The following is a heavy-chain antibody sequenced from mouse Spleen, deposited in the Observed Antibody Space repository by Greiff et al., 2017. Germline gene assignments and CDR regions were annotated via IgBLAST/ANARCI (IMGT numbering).Heavy chain of an antibody. CDR2: IYPRDGST. V-gene: IGHV1-85*01. J-gene: IGHJ4*01. CDR3: AREGYYGQGPYAMDY. CDR1: GYTFTSYD. D-gene: IGHD1-1*01. Sequence: VNLVESGPELVKPGASVKLSCKASGYTFTSYDINWVKQRPGQGLEWIGWIYPRDGSTKYNEKFKGKATLTVDTSSSTAYMELHSLTSEDSAVYFCAREGYYGQGPYAMDYWGQGTSVTVSS.